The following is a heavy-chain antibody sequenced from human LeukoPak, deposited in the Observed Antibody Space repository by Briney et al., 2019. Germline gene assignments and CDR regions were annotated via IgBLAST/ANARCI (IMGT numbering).Heavy chain of an antibody. V-gene: IGHV4-4*07. CDR2: IYTRGST. Sequence: SETLSLTCTVSGGSISSYYWSWIRQPAGKGLEWIGRIYTRGSTNYNPSLKSRVTMSVDTSKNQFSLKLSSVTAADTAVYYCARDQKITIFGVVTRYNWFDPWGQGTLVTVSS. J-gene: IGHJ5*02. D-gene: IGHD3-3*01. CDR1: GGSISSYY. CDR3: ARDQKITIFGVVTRYNWFDP.